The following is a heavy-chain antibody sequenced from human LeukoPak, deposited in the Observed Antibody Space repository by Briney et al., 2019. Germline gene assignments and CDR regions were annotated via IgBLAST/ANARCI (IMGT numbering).Heavy chain of an antibody. Sequence: GGSLRLSCVGSGFSFSKNGMHWVRQAPGKGLEWMAFIRYDGSKKFYAHSVRGRFTISRDDSINMLYLQMNNLTSDDTAVYFCARDFDDSAGYYYYLPDYWGQGTLVTVSS. V-gene: IGHV3-30*02. CDR1: GFSFSKNG. D-gene: IGHD3-22*01. CDR3: ARDFDDSAGYYYYLPDY. J-gene: IGHJ4*02. CDR2: IRYDGSKK.